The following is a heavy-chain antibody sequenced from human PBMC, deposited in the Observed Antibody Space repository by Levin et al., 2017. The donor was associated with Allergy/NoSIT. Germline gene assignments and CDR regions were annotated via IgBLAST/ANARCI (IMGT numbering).Heavy chain of an antibody. V-gene: IGHV3-48*03. CDR2: ISSSGSTI. CDR3: ARETRSGYSGYGNFDY. CDR1: GFTFSSYE. J-gene: IGHJ4*02. D-gene: IGHD5-12*01. Sequence: GGSLRLSCAASGFTFSSYEMNWVRQAPGKGLEWVSYISSSGSTIYYADSVKGRFTISRDNAKNSLYLQMNSLRAEDTAVYYCARETRSGYSGYGNFDYWGQGTLVTVSS.